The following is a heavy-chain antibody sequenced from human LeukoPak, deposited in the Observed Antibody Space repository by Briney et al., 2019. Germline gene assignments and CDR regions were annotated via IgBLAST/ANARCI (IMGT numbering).Heavy chain of an antibody. J-gene: IGHJ4*02. D-gene: IGHD6-6*01. CDR2: IYHSGST. V-gene: IGHV4-4*02. Sequence: SGTPSLTCAVSGGSISSSNWWSWVRQPPGKGLEWIGEIYHSGSTNYNPPLKSRVTILEDKSKNQFSLKLSSVTAADTAVYYCVLWLFLRRGSSSDYFDYWGQGTLVTVSS. CDR1: GGSISSSNW. CDR3: VLWLFLRRGSSSDYFDY.